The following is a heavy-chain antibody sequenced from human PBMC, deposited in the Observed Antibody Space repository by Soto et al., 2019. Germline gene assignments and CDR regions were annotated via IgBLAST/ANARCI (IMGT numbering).Heavy chain of an antibody. D-gene: IGHD3-3*01. J-gene: IGHJ5*02. V-gene: IGHV3-30*03. Sequence: PGGSLRLSCAASGFTFSNYDMHWVRQAPGKGLEWVAIISDDGSNKYYADSVEGRFTISRDNSKNTLYPQMNSLIIDDTAMYYCARQGFGISLFDPWGQGTLVTVSS. CDR1: GFTFSNYD. CDR3: ARQGFGISLFDP. CDR2: ISDDGSNK.